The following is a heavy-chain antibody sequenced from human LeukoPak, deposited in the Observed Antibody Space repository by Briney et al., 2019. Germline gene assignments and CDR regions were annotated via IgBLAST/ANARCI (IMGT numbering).Heavy chain of an antibody. D-gene: IGHD5-12*01. V-gene: IGHV3-30*18. CDR3: AKDMSGYSDY. CDR2: ISYDGSNK. Sequence: KPGGSLRLSCAASGFTFSSYGIHWVRQAPRNGQELVAVISYDGSNKYYADSVKNRFTISRDNSENTLYLQMNSLRAEGTAVYYCAKDMSGYSDYWGQGTLVTVSS. J-gene: IGHJ4*02. CDR1: GFTFSSYG.